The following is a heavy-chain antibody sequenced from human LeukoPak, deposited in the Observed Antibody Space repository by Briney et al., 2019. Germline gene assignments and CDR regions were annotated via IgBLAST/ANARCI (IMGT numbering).Heavy chain of an antibody. Sequence: GASVKVSCKASGGTFSSYAISWVRQAPGQGLEWMGGIIPIFGTANYAQKFQGRVTITADESTSTAYMELSSLSSEDTAVYYCARVPLSDASGRYYSHWGQGTLVTVSS. J-gene: IGHJ1*01. CDR2: IIPIFGTA. D-gene: IGHD3-10*01. V-gene: IGHV1-69*01. CDR1: GGTFSSYA. CDR3: ARVPLSDASGRYYSH.